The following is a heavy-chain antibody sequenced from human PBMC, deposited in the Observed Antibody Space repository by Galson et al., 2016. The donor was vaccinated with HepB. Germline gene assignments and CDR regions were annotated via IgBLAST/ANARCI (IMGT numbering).Heavy chain of an antibody. CDR3: ARGLNIVSTRFDY. Sequence: SVKVSCKASGGTFTAYTISWVRQAPGQGLEWMGRTIPIVGIAEYAQTFQGRVTITADKSTATAYLELNSLKSEDTALYYCARGLNIVSTRFDYWGQGTQVTVSS. CDR1: GGTFTAYT. V-gene: IGHV1-69*02. D-gene: IGHD5/OR15-5a*01. J-gene: IGHJ4*02. CDR2: TIPIVGIA.